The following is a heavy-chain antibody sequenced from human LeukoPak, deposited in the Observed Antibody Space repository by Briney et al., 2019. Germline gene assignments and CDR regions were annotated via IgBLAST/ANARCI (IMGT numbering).Heavy chain of an antibody. CDR1: GGSISSGDYY. V-gene: IGHV4-30-4*08. Sequence: SQTLSLTCTVSGGSISSGDYYWSWIRQPPGKGLEWIGYIYYSGSTYYNPSLKSRVTISVDTSKNQFSLKLSSVTAADTAVYYCARDLYYYGSGRGFDPWGQGTLVTVSS. D-gene: IGHD3-10*01. J-gene: IGHJ5*02. CDR3: ARDLYYYGSGRGFDP. CDR2: IYYSGST.